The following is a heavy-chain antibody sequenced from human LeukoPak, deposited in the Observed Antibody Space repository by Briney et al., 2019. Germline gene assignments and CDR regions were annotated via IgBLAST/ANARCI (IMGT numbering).Heavy chain of an antibody. CDR2: IYYSGST. J-gene: IGHJ5*02. CDR1: GGSISSSSYY. CDR3: ARRFPRLYVWGHPPPIDP. V-gene: IGHV4-39*01. Sequence: PSETLSHTCTVSGGSISSSSYYWGWIRQPPGKGLEWIGSIYYSGSTYYNPSLKSRVTISVDTSKNQFSLKLSSVTAADTAVYYCARRFPRLYVWGHPPPIDPWGQGTLVTVSS. D-gene: IGHD3-16*01.